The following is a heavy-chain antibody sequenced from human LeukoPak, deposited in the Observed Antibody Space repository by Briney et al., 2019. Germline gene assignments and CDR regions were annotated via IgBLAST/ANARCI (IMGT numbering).Heavy chain of an antibody. J-gene: IGHJ4*02. CDR3: ASGAVPIALWYFDY. V-gene: IGHV3-48*02. Sequence: GGSLSLSCAASGFTFSSYSMNWVRQAAGRLLEWVSYISSSSSTIYYADSVKGRITIARENAKNSLYLQMNSLRDEDTAVYYCASGAVPIALWYFDYWGQGTLVTVSS. D-gene: IGHD2-21*01. CDR1: GFTFSSYS. CDR2: ISSSSSTI.